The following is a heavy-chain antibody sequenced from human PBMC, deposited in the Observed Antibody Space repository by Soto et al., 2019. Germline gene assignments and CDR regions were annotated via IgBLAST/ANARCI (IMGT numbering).Heavy chain of an antibody. CDR1: GYTFTGYY. D-gene: IGHD6-6*01. V-gene: IGHV1-2*04. J-gene: IGHJ2*01. Sequence: ASVKVSCKASGYTFTGYYMHWVRQAPGQGLEWMGWINPNSGGTNYAQKFQGWVTMTRDTYISTAYMELSRLRSDDTAVYYCARERYSSSSFDLWGRGTMGTVSS. CDR2: INPNSGGT. CDR3: ARERYSSSSFDL.